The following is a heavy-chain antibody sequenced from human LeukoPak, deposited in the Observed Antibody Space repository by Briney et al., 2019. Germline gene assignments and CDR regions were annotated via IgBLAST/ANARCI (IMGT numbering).Heavy chain of an antibody. Sequence: PSETLSLTCTVSGGSTSNYFCTWLRQSAGKGLEWIGRIHTSGSTNYNPSLKSRVSMSVDTSKNQFSLKLSSVTAADTAVYYCARDPEGHGYYFDYWGQGARVTVSS. J-gene: IGHJ4*02. CDR3: ARDPEGHGYYFDY. CDR1: GGSTSNYF. CDR2: IHTSGST. D-gene: IGHD3-3*01. V-gene: IGHV4-4*07.